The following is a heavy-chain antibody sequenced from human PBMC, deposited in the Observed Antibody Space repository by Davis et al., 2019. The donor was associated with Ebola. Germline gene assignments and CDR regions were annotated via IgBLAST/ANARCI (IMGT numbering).Heavy chain of an antibody. CDR3: AREVGPMHFDY. CDR1: GFTFSSYS. D-gene: IGHD1-26*01. Sequence: GESLKISCAASGFTFSSYSMNWVRQAPGKGLKWVSSISSSSSYIYYADSVKGRFTISRDNAKNSLYLQMNSLRAEDTAVYYCAREVGPMHFDYWGQGTLVTVSS. V-gene: IGHV3-21*01. J-gene: IGHJ4*02. CDR2: ISSSSSYI.